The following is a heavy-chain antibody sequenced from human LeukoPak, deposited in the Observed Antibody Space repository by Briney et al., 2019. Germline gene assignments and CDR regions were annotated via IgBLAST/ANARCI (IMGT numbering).Heavy chain of an antibody. CDR3: ARAAAAGPHVFDY. J-gene: IGHJ4*02. D-gene: IGHD6-13*01. CDR1: GGSFSGHF. CDR2: ITHRGSI. V-gene: IGHV4-34*01. Sequence: SETLSLTCGVFGGSFSGHFYSWIRQSPGKGLEWIGEITHRGSINYNPSLKSRVTISVDTSKNPFSPKLSSVTAADTAVYYCARAAAAGPHVFDYWGQGTLVTVSS.